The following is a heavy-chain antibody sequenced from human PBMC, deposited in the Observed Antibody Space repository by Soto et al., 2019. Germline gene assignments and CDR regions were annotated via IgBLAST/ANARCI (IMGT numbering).Heavy chain of an antibody. CDR1: GFTFSSYA. CDR2: ISYDGSNK. CDR3: AREMGS. V-gene: IGHV3-30-3*01. J-gene: IGHJ4*02. Sequence: QVQLVESGGGVVQPGRSLRLSCAASGFTFSSYAMHWVRQAPGKGLEWVAVISYDGSNKYYADFVKGRFTISRDNSKNTLYLQMNSLRAEDTAVYYCAREMGSWGQGTLVTVSS. D-gene: IGHD2-15*01.